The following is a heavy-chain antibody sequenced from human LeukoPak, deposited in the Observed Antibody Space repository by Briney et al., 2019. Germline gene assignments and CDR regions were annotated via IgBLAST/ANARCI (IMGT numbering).Heavy chain of an antibody. CDR2: ISVGSNYI. Sequence: GGSLRLSCAASGYTFSSYSINWVRQAPGKGLEWVSSISVGSNYIYYADSVRGRFSISRDDARNSPYLQMDSLRGDDTAVYYCARLRRNSDRSGYYYYDYWGQGTLVTVSS. CDR3: ARLRRNSDRSGYYYYDY. CDR1: GYTFSSYS. D-gene: IGHD3-22*01. V-gene: IGHV3-21*01. J-gene: IGHJ4*02.